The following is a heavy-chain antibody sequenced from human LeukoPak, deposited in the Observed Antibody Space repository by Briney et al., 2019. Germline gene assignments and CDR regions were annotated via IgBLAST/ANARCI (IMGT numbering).Heavy chain of an antibody. J-gene: IGHJ6*02. CDR3: ARDTGVVTPRYYYGMDV. CDR2: ISAYNGNT. V-gene: IGHV1-18*01. CDR1: GYTFTSYG. Sequence: ASVKVSCKASGYTFTSYGISWVRQAPGQRLEWMGWISAYNGNTNYAQKLQGRVTMTTDTSTSTAYMELRSLRSDDTAVYYCARDTGVVTPRYYYGMDVWGQGTTVTVSS. D-gene: IGHD4-23*01.